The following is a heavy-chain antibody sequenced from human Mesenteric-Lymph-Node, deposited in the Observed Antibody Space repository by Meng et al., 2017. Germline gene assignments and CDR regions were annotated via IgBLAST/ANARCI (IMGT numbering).Heavy chain of an antibody. Sequence: EVQLVESGGGLVKPGGSLRLSCEASGFTFSSYTMNWVRRAPGKGLEWVSSISSSSNYIYSADSVKGRFTISRDNAKNSLYLQMNSLRAEDTAVYYCARDTPGLLFDYWGQGTLVTVSS. D-gene: IGHD5-18*01. CDR1: GFTFSSYT. J-gene: IGHJ4*02. CDR3: ARDTPGLLFDY. V-gene: IGHV3-21*01. CDR2: ISSSSNYI.